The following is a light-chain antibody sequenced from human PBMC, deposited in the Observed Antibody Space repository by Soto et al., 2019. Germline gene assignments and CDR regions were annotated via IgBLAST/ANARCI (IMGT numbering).Light chain of an antibody. Sequence: DIQMTQSPSSVSASVGDRVVITCRASQDISNNLAWYQQKPGDDTELLISAASRLKRDVPSRFSGSGSGTDFTLIIDSLQPEDFATYYCQQADIFPLTFGGGTKVEI. CDR1: QDISNN. J-gene: IGKJ4*01. V-gene: IGKV1-12*01. CDR3: QQADIFPLT. CDR2: AAS.